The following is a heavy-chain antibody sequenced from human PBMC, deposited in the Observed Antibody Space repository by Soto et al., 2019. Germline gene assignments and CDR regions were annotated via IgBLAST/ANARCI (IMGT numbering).Heavy chain of an antibody. CDR2: INPNSGGT. D-gene: IGHD1-7*01. Sequence: ASVKVSCKASGYTFTGYYMHWVRQAPGQGLEWMGWINPNSGGTNYAQKFQGWVTMTRDTSISTAYMELSRLRSDDTAVYYCARAVGITGTLTGGMDVWGQGTTVTVSS. J-gene: IGHJ6*02. CDR3: ARAVGITGTLTGGMDV. V-gene: IGHV1-2*04. CDR1: GYTFTGYY.